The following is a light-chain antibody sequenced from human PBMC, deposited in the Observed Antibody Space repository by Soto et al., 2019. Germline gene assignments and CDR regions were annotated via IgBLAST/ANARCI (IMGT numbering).Light chain of an antibody. CDR2: EVS. CDR1: SSDVGGYNY. V-gene: IGLV2-8*01. J-gene: IGLJ3*02. Sequence: QSALTQPPSASGSPGQSVTIPFTGTSSDVGGYNYVSWYQQHPGKAPKLMIYEVSKRPSGVPDRFSGSKSGNTASLTVSGLQAEDEADYYCSSYAGINNLVFGGGTKLTVL. CDR3: SSYAGINNLV.